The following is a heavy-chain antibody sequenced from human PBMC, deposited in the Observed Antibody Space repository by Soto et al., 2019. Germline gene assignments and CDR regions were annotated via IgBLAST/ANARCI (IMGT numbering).Heavy chain of an antibody. CDR1: GFTLSSYS. Sequence: GGTLRLSCAASGFTLSSYSMSWVRQAPGQGLEWVQAISRSGGSTYYAASVRGRFTISRDNSKNTLYLQMNSLRAEDTAVYYCAKEPWFGELRNVWFDPWGQGTLVTVSS. J-gene: IGHJ5*02. D-gene: IGHD3-10*01. V-gene: IGHV3-23*01. CDR3: AKEPWFGELRNVWFDP. CDR2: ISRSGGST.